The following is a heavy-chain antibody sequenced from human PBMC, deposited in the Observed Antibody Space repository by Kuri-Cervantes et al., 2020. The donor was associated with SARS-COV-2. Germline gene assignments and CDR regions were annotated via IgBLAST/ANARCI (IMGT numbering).Heavy chain of an antibody. Sequence: ESLKISCAVSGYSRSSGIYLGWLRQPPGKGLEWIGSIYHSGSTHCNPSLKRRVTISVDTSKNQLSLKLSPVTAADTAVYYCARVEGCCRNNYYYGMDVWGQGTTVTVSS. J-gene: IGHJ6*02. CDR2: IYHSGST. CDR1: GYSRSSGIY. D-gene: IGHD1/OR15-1a*01. CDR3: ARVEGCCRNNYYYGMDV. V-gene: IGHV4-38-2*01.